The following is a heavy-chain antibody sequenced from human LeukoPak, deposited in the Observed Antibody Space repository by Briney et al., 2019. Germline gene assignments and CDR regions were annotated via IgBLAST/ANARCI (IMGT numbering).Heavy chain of an antibody. V-gene: IGHV1-2*02. Sequence: GASVNVSCQASVYTFTGYYMHWVGQAPGHGLEGVGWIHPDSGWTNYAQKFQGRVTMTRDTSINTAYMELSRLRSEDTAVYYCAKDKQLDWAHYYYYYMDVWGKGTTVTVSS. CDR1: VYTFTGYY. D-gene: IGHD1-1*01. CDR2: IHPDSGWT. CDR3: AKDKQLDWAHYYYYYMDV. J-gene: IGHJ6*03.